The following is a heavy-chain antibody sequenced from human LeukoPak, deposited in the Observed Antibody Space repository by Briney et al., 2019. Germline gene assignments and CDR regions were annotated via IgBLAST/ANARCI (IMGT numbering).Heavy chain of an antibody. CDR1: GFTFSGSV. V-gene: IGHV3-73*01. Sequence: GGSLRPSCAASGFTFSGSVMHWVRQASGKGLEWVGRIRSKANNYATAYVASVKGRFTISRDNAKNSLYLQMNSLRAEDAAVYYCARRYMATSAEDFDYWGQGTLVTVSS. J-gene: IGHJ4*02. CDR3: ARRYMATSAEDFDY. CDR2: IRSKANNYAT. D-gene: IGHD5-24*01.